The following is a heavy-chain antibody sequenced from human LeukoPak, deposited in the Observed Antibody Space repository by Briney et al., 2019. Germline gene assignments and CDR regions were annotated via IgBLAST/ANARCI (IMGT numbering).Heavy chain of an antibody. CDR1: GXTVSSNY. V-gene: IGHV3-66*01. Sequence: GGSLRLSCAASGXTVSSNYMSWVRQAPGKGLEWVSVIYSGGNTYYADSVKGRFTIFRDNSKNTLYLQMNSLRAEDTAVYYCARDRGYYFDYWGQGTLVTVSS. CDR3: ARDRGYYFDY. J-gene: IGHJ4*02. CDR2: IYSGGNT.